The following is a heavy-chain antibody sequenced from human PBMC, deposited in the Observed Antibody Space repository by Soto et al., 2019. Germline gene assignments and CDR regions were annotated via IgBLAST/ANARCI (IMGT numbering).Heavy chain of an antibody. D-gene: IGHD3-22*01. V-gene: IGHV3-30-3*01. CDR1: GFTFSSYA. J-gene: IGHJ1*01. Sequence: GGSLRLCCAASGFTFSSYAMHWVRQAPGKGLEWVAVISYDGSNKYYADSVKGRFTISRDNSKNTLYLQMNSLRAEDTAVYYCARDLGAYYDSSGPIQHWGQGTLVTVSS. CDR3: ARDLGAYYDSSGPIQH. CDR2: ISYDGSNK.